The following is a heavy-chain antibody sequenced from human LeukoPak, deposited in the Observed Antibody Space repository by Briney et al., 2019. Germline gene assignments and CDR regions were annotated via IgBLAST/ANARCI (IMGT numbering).Heavy chain of an antibody. CDR2: ISDSGSA. Sequence: SETLSLTCTVSGSSMSSDYYWGWIRPPPGKGLEWIGIISDSGSAYYNPSLKSRVVISVDPSKKQFSLKVTSVTAADTAVYYCARGSQFYGGIDYWGQGTLVTVSS. D-gene: IGHD3-16*01. CDR1: GSSMSSDYY. J-gene: IGHJ4*02. CDR3: ARGSQFYGGIDY. V-gene: IGHV4-38-2*02.